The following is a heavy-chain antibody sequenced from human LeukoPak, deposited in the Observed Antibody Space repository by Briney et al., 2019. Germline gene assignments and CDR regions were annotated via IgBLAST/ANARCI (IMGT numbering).Heavy chain of an antibody. CDR3: ARAINWADAFDI. CDR2: IRGGGDPT. V-gene: IGHV3-48*04. Sequence: TGGSLRLSCEASGFTFSSYSMNWIRQAPGKGLEWIAYIRGGGDPTNYADSVKGRFTISRDNAKNSLSLQMNSLRAEDTAVYYCARAINWADAFDIWGQGTMVTVSS. J-gene: IGHJ3*02. CDR1: GFTFSSYS. D-gene: IGHD1-1*01.